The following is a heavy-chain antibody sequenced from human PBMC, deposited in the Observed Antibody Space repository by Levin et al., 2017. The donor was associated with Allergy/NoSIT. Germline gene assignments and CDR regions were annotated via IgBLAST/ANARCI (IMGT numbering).Heavy chain of an antibody. CDR2: ISGSGGST. J-gene: IGHJ4*02. Sequence: GGSLRLSCAASGFTFSSYAMSWVRQAPGKGLEWVSAISGSGGSTYYADSVKGRFTISRDNSKNTLYLQMNSLRAEDTAVYYCAKDNVGVSGDYGGGFDYWGQGTLVTVSS. D-gene: IGHD4-23*01. V-gene: IGHV3-23*01. CDR1: GFTFSSYA. CDR3: AKDNVGVSGDYGGGFDY.